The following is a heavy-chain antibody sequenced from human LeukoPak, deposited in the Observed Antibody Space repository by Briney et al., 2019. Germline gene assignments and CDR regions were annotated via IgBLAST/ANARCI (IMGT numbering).Heavy chain of an antibody. D-gene: IGHD3-22*01. CDR2: ISAYNGNT. V-gene: IGHV1-18*01. CDR3: ARAFSQWSSGHFLGY. CDR1: GYTFTSYG. J-gene: IGHJ4*02. Sequence: GASVKVSCKASGYTFTSYGISWVRQAPGQGLERMGWISAYNGNTNYAQKLQGRVTMTTDTSTSTAYMELRSLRSDDTAVYYCARAFSQWSSGHFLGYWGQGTLVTVSS.